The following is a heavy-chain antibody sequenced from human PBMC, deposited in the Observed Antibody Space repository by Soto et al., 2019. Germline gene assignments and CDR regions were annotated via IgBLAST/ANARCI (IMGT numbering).Heavy chain of an antibody. CDR2: ISGSGGST. J-gene: IGHJ5*02. V-gene: IGHV3-23*01. D-gene: IGHD6-13*01. CDR1: GFTFSSYA. Sequence: EVQLLESGGGLVQPGGSLRLSCAASGFTFSSYAMSWVRQAPGKGLEWVSAISGSGGSTYYADSVKGRFTISRDNSKNTLYLQMNSLRAEDTAVYYCAKDPLARGQLIGWFDPWGQGTLVTVSS. CDR3: AKDPLARGQLIGWFDP.